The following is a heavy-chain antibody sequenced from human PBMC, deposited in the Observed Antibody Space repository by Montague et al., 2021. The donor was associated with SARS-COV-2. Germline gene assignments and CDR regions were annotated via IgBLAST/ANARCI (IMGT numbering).Heavy chain of an antibody. Sequence: SETLSLTCTVSGGSIRTSSYYWGWIRQPPGKGLDWIGSIYYSGSTYYNPSLKSRVTVSVDTSKNQFSLNLSSVTAADTAVYYCARHGPNDYYHSRYFDLWGRGTLVTVSS. V-gene: IGHV4-39*01. CDR1: GGSIRTSSYY. J-gene: IGHJ2*01. CDR3: ARHGPNDYYHSRYFDL. CDR2: IYYSGST. D-gene: IGHD3-10*01.